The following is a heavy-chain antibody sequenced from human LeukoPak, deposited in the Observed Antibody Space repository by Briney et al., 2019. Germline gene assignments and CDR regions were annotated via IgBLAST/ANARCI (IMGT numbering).Heavy chain of an antibody. CDR1: GFIFSSNC. D-gene: IGHD3-10*01. CDR3: AKDEAGSGSFPDY. Sequence: PGGSLRLSCEASGFIFSSNCLHWVRQAPGKGLEWVSAISGSGGSTYYADSVKGRFTISRDNSKNSLYLQMNSLRAEDTALYYCAKDEAGSGSFPDYWGQGTLVTVSS. J-gene: IGHJ4*02. CDR2: ISGSGGST. V-gene: IGHV3-23*01.